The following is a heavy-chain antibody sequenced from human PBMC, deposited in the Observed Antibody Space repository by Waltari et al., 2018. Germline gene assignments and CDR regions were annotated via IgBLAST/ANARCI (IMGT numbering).Heavy chain of an antibody. V-gene: IGHV4-59*02. Sequence: GGSVRGHYWSWIRQPPGKGLQWIGYIYYAGSSNYNPSLESRVRISVDMSKNEISLTMTSVTAADTAVYFCARDRRAYLDVWGKGATVTVSS. CDR1: GGSVRGHY. J-gene: IGHJ6*04. CDR2: IYYAGSS. CDR3: ARDRRAYLDV.